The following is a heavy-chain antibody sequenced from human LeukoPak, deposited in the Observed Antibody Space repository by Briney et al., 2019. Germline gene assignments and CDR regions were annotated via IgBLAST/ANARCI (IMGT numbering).Heavy chain of an antibody. D-gene: IGHD4-17*01. V-gene: IGHV3-20*04. J-gene: IGHJ6*03. CDR3: AKGGTVTTFHYYYYMDV. CDR2: INWNGGST. Sequence: PGGSLRLSCAASGFTFSSYAMSWVRQAPGKGLEWVSGINWNGGSTGYADSVKGRFTISRDNAKNSLYLQMNSLRAEDTAVYYCAKGGTVTTFHYYYYMDVWGKGTTVTISS. CDR1: GFTFSSYA.